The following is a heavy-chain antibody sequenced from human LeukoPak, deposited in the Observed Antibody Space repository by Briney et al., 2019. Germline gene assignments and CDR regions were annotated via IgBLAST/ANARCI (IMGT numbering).Heavy chain of an antibody. Sequence: GGSLRLSCAASGFSFSISPMSWVRQPPGKGLEWVSAMNNGPGATFYRDSVRGRFTISRDDSKSTLYLRMNSLRAEDTGTYYCAKTHYDLLDVWGQGTTVTVSS. J-gene: IGHJ6*02. D-gene: IGHD5-12*01. V-gene: IGHV3-23*01. CDR2: MNNGPGAT. CDR1: GFSFSISP. CDR3: AKTHYDLLDV.